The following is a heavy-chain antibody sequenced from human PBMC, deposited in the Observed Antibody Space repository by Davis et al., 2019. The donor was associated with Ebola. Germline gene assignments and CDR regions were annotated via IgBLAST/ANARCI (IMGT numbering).Heavy chain of an antibody. D-gene: IGHD3-22*01. CDR3: ARGPRDYYDSSGLDY. V-gene: IGHV4-59*01. CDR1: GGSISRYY. CDR2: IHYTGST. J-gene: IGHJ4*02. Sequence: MPSETLSLTCTVSGGSISRYYWSWIRQPPGKGLEWIGYIHYTGSTNYNPSLKSRVTISVDTSKNQFSLKLSSVTAADTAVYYCARGPRDYYDSSGLDYWGQGTLVTVSS.